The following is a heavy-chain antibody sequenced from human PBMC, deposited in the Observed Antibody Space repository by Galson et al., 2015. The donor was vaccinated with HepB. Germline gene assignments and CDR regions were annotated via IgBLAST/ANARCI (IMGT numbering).Heavy chain of an antibody. V-gene: IGHV5-10-1*01. CDR3: ASALGYCSSTSCYGMDV. D-gene: IGHD2-2*01. Sequence: SGAEVKKPGESLRISCKGSGYSFTSYWISWVRQMPGKGLEWMGRIDPSDSYTNYSPSFQGHVTISADKSISTAYLQWSSLKASDTAMYYCASALGYCSSTSCYGMDVWGQGTTVTVSS. CDR2: IDPSDSYT. J-gene: IGHJ6*02. CDR1: GYSFTSYW.